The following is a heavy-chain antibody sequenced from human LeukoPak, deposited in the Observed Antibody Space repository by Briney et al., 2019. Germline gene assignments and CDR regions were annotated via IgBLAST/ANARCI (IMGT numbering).Heavy chain of an antibody. CDR3: ARVGATKSYYYGMDV. D-gene: IGHD1-26*01. CDR2: IYISGST. CDR1: GGSISSYY. Sequence: PSETLSLTCTVSGGSISSYYWSWIRQPAGKRLEWIGRIYISGSTNYNPSLKSRVTMSVDTSKNQFSLKLTSVPAADTAVYYCARVGATKSYYYGMDVWGPGTTVSVSS. V-gene: IGHV4-4*07. J-gene: IGHJ6*02.